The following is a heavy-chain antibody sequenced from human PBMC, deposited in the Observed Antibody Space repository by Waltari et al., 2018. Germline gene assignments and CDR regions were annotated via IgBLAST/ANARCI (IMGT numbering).Heavy chain of an antibody. CDR3: ARVSMGTITSSDAFDI. D-gene: IGHD2-2*01. CDR2: IHHSGNV. J-gene: IGHJ3*02. CDR1: GYSISSAYS. Sequence: QVQLQESGPGLVKPSETLSLTCAVSGYSISSAYSWGWNRQPPGKGLEWIGSIHHSGNVYYNPSLKSRVTVSLDTSKNQFSLKLTSMTAADTAVYYCARVSMGTITSSDAFDIWGPGTMVTVSS. V-gene: IGHV4-38-2*01.